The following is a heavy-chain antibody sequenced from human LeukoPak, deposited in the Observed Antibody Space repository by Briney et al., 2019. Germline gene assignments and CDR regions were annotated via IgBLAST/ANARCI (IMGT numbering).Heavy chain of an antibody. J-gene: IGHJ3*02. CDR2: IRYDGSNK. V-gene: IGHV3-30*02. D-gene: IGHD3-9*01. Sequence: GGSLRLSCAASGFTFSSYGMHWVRQAPGKGLEWVAFIRYDGSNKYYADSVKGRFTISRDNSKNTLYLQMNSLRAEDTAVYYCAKGVGILTGYYSLGAFDIWGQGTMVTVSS. CDR3: AKGVGILTGYYSLGAFDI. CDR1: GFTFSSYG.